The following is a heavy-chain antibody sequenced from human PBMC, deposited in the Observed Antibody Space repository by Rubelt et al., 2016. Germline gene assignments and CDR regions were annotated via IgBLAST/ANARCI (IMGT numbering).Heavy chain of an antibody. D-gene: IGHD5-12*01. J-gene: IGHJ4*02. CDR1: GYTFTSYY. Sequence: QVQLVQSGAEVKKPGASVKVSCKASGYTFTSYYMHWVRQAPGQGLEWMGIINHSGGSTSYARKFQGGVTMTRDTSTSTVYMELGSLRSEDTAVYYCARGNSGYDYGLDYWGQGTLVTVSS. V-gene: IGHV1-46*01. CDR3: ARGNSGYDYGLDY. CDR2: INHSGGST.